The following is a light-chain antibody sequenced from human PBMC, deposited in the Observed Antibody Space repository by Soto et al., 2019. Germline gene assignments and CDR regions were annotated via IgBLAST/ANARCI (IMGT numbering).Light chain of an antibody. Sequence: QSALTQPASVSGSPGQSITISCTGTSSDVGAYNFVSWYQQHPGKAPKLMIYDVTNRPSGVSSRFSGSKSGNTASLAISGLQDEDDADYYCSSYTTSNTLVFGGGTKLTVL. CDR3: SSYTTSNTLV. V-gene: IGLV2-14*03. CDR1: SSDVGAYNF. CDR2: DVT. J-gene: IGLJ2*01.